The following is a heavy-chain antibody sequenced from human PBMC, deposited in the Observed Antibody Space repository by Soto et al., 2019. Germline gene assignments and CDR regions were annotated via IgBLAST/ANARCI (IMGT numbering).Heavy chain of an antibody. V-gene: IGHV3-23*01. J-gene: IGHJ3*02. D-gene: IGHD3-10*01. CDR3: AKDLPYYYGSGSADAFDI. CDR1: GFTFSTYA. CDR2: ISGSGGDT. Sequence: GGSLRLSCAASGFTFSTYAMSWVRQAPGKGLEWVSAISGSGGDTYYVDSVKGRFTISRDNSKNTLYLQMNSLRAEDTAVYYCAKDLPYYYGSGSADAFDIWGQGTMVTVSS.